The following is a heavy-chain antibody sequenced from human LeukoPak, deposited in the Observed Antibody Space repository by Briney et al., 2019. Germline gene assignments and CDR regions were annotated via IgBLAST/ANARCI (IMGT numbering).Heavy chain of an antibody. Sequence: ASVKVSCKASGGTFSSYAISWVRQAPGQGLEWMGRIIPIFGTANYAQKFQGRVTITTDESTSTAYMELSSLRSEDTAVYYCARAHKPGSGSWPLDYWGQGTLVTVSS. V-gene: IGHV1-69*05. CDR2: IIPIFGTA. J-gene: IGHJ4*02. CDR3: ARAHKPGSGSWPLDY. CDR1: GGTFSSYA. D-gene: IGHD6-13*01.